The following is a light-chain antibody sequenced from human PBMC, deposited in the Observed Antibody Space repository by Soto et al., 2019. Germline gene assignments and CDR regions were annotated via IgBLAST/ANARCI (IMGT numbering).Light chain of an antibody. J-gene: IGLJ1*01. CDR3: TSYAGSKSYV. CDR2: EVS. CDR1: SSDVGGYNY. Sequence: QSVLTQPPSASGSPGQSVTISCTGTSSDVGGYNYVSWYQQHPGKAPKLIISEVSKRPSGVPDRFSGSKSGNTASLTVSGLQAEDEADYYCTSYAGSKSYVFGTGTKVTVL. V-gene: IGLV2-8*01.